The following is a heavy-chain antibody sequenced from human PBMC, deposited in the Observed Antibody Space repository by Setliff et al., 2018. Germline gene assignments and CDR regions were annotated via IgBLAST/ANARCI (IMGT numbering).Heavy chain of an antibody. J-gene: IGHJ4*01. D-gene: IGHD1-1*01. CDR2: GSTGKT. V-gene: IGHV3-23*01. CDR1: GFSFSDYA. Sequence: GGSLRLSCAASGFSFSDYAMSWVRQAPRKGLEWVSGGSTGKTDYADSVKGRFTISRDISRNTLYLQMNSLRAEDSAIYYCARGTNAIYFFAYWGRGTLVTVSS. CDR3: ARGTNAIYFFAY.